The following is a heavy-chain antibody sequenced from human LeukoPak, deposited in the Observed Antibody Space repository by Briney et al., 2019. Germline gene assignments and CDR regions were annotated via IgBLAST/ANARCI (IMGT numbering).Heavy chain of an antibody. CDR2: IIPIFGTA. CDR3: ARLHVEQQLVPTESDY. J-gene: IGHJ4*02. D-gene: IGHD6-13*01. V-gene: IGHV1-69*05. CDR1: GGTFSSYA. Sequence: SVKVSCKASGGTFSSYAISWVRQAPGQGLEWMGRIIPIFGTANYAQKFQGRVTITTDESTSTAYMELSSLRSGDTAVYYCARLHVEQQLVPTESDYWGQGTLVTVSS.